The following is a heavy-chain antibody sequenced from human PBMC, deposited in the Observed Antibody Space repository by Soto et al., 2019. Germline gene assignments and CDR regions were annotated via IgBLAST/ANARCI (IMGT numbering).Heavy chain of an antibody. CDR1: GGSISSGGYS. Sequence: SETLSLTCAVSGGSISSGGYSWSWIRQPPGKGLEWIGYIYHSGSTYYNPSLKSRVTISVDRSKNQFSLKLSSVTAADTAVYYCASADHCSGGSCLFLGFDPWGQGTLVTVSS. CDR3: ASADHCSGGSCLFLGFDP. V-gene: IGHV4-30-2*01. D-gene: IGHD2-15*01. CDR2: IYHSGST. J-gene: IGHJ5*02.